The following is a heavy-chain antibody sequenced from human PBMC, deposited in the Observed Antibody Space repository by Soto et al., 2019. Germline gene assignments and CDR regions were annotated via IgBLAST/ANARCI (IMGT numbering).Heavy chain of an antibody. Sequence: HPGGSLRLSCAASGFTFSNYIMHWVRQAPGKGLEWVAFIWYDGSNKYYADSVKGRFTISRDNSKNTLYLQMNSLRAEDTAVYYCARAHYFDSGPLDYWGQGTLVTVSS. D-gene: IGHD3-22*01. CDR3: ARAHYFDSGPLDY. V-gene: IGHV3-33*08. J-gene: IGHJ4*02. CDR1: GFTFSNYI. CDR2: IWYDGSNK.